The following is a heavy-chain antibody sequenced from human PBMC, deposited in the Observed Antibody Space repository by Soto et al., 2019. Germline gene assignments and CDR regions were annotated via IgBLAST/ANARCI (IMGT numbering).Heavy chain of an antibody. CDR3: ARVNYGDYYYGMDV. CDR1: VGSINYSY. D-gene: IGHD4-17*01. CDR2: ISYTGSA. V-gene: IGHV4-59*01. Sequence: SLTCTVSVGSINYSYWTWIRQPPGKGLEWIGYISYTGSANYNASLKSRLTISVDTSKNQFSLKLSSVTAADTALYYCARVNYGDYYYGMDVWGQGTTVTVSS. J-gene: IGHJ6*02.